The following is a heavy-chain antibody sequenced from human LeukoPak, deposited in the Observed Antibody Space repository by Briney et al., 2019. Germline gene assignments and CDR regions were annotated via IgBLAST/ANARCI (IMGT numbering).Heavy chain of an antibody. CDR3: AKDPAALGLFDH. D-gene: IGHD6-13*01. CDR1: GFTFSSYA. Sequence: GGSLRLSCAASGFTFSSYAMSWVRQAPGKGVEWVSAMSGSCGSTYYTDSVKGRFTIYRDNSKNTLYLQMNSLRAEDTAVYYCAKDPAALGLFDHWGQGTLVTVSS. CDR2: MSGSCGST. V-gene: IGHV3-23*01. J-gene: IGHJ5*02.